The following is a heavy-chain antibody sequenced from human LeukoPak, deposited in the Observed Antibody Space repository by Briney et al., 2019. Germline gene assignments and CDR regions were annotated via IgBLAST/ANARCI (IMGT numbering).Heavy chain of an antibody. J-gene: IGHJ6*02. D-gene: IGHD1-26*01. V-gene: IGHV3-30-3*01. CDR1: GFTFSSYA. Sequence: GGSLRLSCAASGFTFSSYAMHWVRQAPGKGLEWVAVISYDGSNKYYADSVKGRFTISRDNSKNTLYLQMNSLRAEDTAVYYCARDSADGGSYGTLYYYYGMDVWGQGTTVTVSS. CDR2: ISYDGSNK. CDR3: ARDSADGGSYGTLYYYYGMDV.